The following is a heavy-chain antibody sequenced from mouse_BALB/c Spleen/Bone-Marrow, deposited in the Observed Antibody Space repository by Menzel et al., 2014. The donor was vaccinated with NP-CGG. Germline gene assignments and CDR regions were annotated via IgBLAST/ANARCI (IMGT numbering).Heavy chain of an antibody. V-gene: IGHV1-9*01. CDR3: AREGAFYGNPFDF. D-gene: IGHD2-10*01. J-gene: IGHJ2*01. CDR2: ILPGSGST. CDR1: GCRFSSFW. Sequence: VQLQQSGAEVMKSGASVKISCRATGCRFSSFWIEWIKQRPGHGLEWIGKILPGSGSTNYNEKFKGKATLSADTSSNTAYMQLSSLTSEDSAVYFCAREGAFYGNPFDFWGQGTTLTVSS.